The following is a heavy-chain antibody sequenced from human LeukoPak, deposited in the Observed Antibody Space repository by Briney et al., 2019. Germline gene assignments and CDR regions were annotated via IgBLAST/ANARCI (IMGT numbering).Heavy chain of an antibody. CDR1: GFSFSNYW. CDR3: AKGEN. Sequence: GGSLRLSCAASGFSFSNYWMGWVRQAPGKGLACVANIKTDGSETYYVDSVKGRFTISRDNSKNTLYLQMNSLRAEDTAVYYCAKGENWGQGTLVTVSS. D-gene: IGHD5-24*01. J-gene: IGHJ4*02. CDR2: IKTDGSET. V-gene: IGHV3-7*03.